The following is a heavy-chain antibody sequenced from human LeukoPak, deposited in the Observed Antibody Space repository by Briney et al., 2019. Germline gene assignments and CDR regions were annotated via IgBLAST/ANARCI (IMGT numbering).Heavy chain of an antibody. CDR1: GGTFSNYV. J-gene: IGHJ4*02. V-gene: IGHV1-69*13. Sequence: SVKVSCKASGGTFSNYVISWVRQAPGQGLEWMGGIIPIFGTANYAQKFQGRVTITADESTSTAYMELSSLRSEDTAVYYCARGDYYGSGTYLYYFDYWGQGTLVTVSS. D-gene: IGHD3-10*01. CDR3: ARGDYYGSGTYLYYFDY. CDR2: IIPIFGTA.